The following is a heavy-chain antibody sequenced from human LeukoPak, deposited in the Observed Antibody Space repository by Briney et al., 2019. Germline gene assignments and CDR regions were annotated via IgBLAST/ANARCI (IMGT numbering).Heavy chain of an antibody. J-gene: IGHJ4*02. CDR2: ISNNGGYT. V-gene: IGHV3-23*01. CDR3: AKQLGYCSDGSCYFPY. CDR1: GFTFSSYA. Sequence: GGSLRLSCAASGFTFSSYAMSWVRQAPGKGLEWVSAISNNGGYTYYADSVQGRFTISRDNSKSTLCLQINSLRAEDTAVYYCAKQLGYCSDGSCYFPYWGQGTLVTVSS. D-gene: IGHD2-15*01.